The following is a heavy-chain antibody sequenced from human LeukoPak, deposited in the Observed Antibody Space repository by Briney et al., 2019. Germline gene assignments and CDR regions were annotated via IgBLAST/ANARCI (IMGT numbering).Heavy chain of an antibody. D-gene: IGHD3-16*02. Sequence: GESLKISCKGSGYSFTTYRIAWVRQVPGKGLEWMGIIHPRDSDIRYNPPFQGQVTLSADKSISTAYLQWNSLKASDAAMSYCARMIGLGEVSPYFDYWGQGSLVTVSS. CDR3: ARMIGLGEVSPYFDY. J-gene: IGHJ4*02. CDR2: IHPRDSDI. V-gene: IGHV5-51*01. CDR1: GYSFTTYR.